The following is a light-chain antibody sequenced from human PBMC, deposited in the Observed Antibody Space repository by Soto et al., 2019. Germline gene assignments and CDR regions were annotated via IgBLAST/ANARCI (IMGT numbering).Light chain of an antibody. V-gene: IGKV3-15*01. CDR3: QQYNNWLWT. J-gene: IGKJ1*01. CDR2: GAS. CDR1: QSVNSN. Sequence: EIVMTQSPATVSVSPGERATLSCRASQSVNSNLVWYQHKPGQAPRLLIYGASTRATGIPARFSGSGSGTDFTLTISRLQSEDFALYYCQQYNNWLWTFGQGTRVEIK.